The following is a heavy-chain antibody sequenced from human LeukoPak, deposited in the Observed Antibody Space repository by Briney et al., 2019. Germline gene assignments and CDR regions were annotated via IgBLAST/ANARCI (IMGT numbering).Heavy chain of an antibody. CDR1: GFTFGDFA. V-gene: IGHV3-30*04. CDR3: ARDTPYYYDSSGFDY. J-gene: IGHJ4*02. D-gene: IGHD3-22*01. Sequence: PGGSLRLSCTASGFTFGDFAMSWFRQAPGKGLEWVAFIRHDGSNKYHADSVKGRFTISRDNSKDTLYLEVNSLRPEDTAVYYCARDTPYYYDSSGFDYWGQGTLVTVSS. CDR2: IRHDGSNK.